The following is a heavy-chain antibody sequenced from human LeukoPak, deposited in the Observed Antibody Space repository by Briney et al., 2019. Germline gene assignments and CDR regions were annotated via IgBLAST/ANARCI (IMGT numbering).Heavy chain of an antibody. V-gene: IGHV1-2*02. CDR2: INPNSGGT. D-gene: IGHD4-17*01. Sequence: ASVKVSCKASGYTFTGYYMHWVRQAPGQGLEWMGWINPNSGGTNYAQEFQGRVTMTRDSSTSTVHMELSSLRSEDTAVYYCARDNGDYDRAGDYYYGMDVWGQGTTVTVSS. CDR3: ARDNGDYDRAGDYYYGMDV. J-gene: IGHJ6*02. CDR1: GYTFTGYY.